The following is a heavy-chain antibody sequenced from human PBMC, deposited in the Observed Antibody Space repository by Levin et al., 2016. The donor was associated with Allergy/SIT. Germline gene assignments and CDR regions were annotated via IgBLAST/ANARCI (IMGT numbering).Heavy chain of an antibody. Sequence: SVKVSCKASGGTFSTYTINWVRQAPGQGLEWMGGIIPVFGTADYAQRFRGRVTITADESTRTAYMELRSLRSEDTAVYYCARDDYDILTGEYGIRMDVWGQGTTVIVSS. D-gene: IGHD3-9*01. CDR3: ARDDYDILTGEYGIRMDV. J-gene: IGHJ6*02. V-gene: IGHV1-69*13. CDR1: GGTFSTYT. CDR2: IIPVFGTA.